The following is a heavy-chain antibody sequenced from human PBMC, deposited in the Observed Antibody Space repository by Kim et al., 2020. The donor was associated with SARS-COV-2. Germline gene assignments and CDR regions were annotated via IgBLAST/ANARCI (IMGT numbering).Heavy chain of an antibody. CDR2: IYSGGST. CDR3: ARDVSDNHYFDY. Sequence: GGSLRLSCAASGFTVSSNYMSWVRQAPGKGLEWVSVIYSGGSTYYADSVKGRFTISRDNSKNTLYLQMNSLRAEDTAVYYCARDVSDNHYFDYWGQGTLVTVSS. J-gene: IGHJ4*02. V-gene: IGHV3-53*01. D-gene: IGHD1-1*01. CDR1: GFTVSSNY.